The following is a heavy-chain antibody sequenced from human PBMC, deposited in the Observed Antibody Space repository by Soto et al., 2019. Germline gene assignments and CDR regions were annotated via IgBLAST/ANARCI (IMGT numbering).Heavy chain of an antibody. D-gene: IGHD3-10*01. CDR3: AKVSRKGSAIDFDY. V-gene: IGHV1-8*01. CDR2: VHPNNGDT. J-gene: IGHJ4*02. Sequence: QVQLVQSGAELKKPGASVKVSCKASGYTFSNYDMNWVRQATGQGPEWIGWVHPNNGDTGYAQKFPGQVTMTTDISTTTAYMELTSLRSEDTAIYYCAKVSRKGSAIDFDYWGQGTLITVSS. CDR1: GYTFSNYD.